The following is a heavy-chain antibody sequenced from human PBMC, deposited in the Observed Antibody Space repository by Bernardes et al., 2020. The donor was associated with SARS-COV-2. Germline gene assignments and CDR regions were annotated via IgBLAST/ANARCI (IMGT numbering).Heavy chain of an antibody. CDR1: GFTFSSYG. CDR2: IWYDGSNK. Sequence: GGSLRLSCAASGFTFSSYGMHWVRQAPGKGLEWVAVIWYDGSNKYYADSVKGRFTISRDKSKNTLYLQMNSLRAEDTAVYHCVRDWGGGGRWGQGTLVTVSS. J-gene: IGHJ4*02. V-gene: IGHV3-33*01. D-gene: IGHD2-21*01. CDR3: VRDWGGGGR.